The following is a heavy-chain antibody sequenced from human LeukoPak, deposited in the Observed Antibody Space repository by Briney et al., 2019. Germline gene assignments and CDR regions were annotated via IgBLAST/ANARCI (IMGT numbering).Heavy chain of an antibody. Sequence: QSGGSLRLSCAASGFTFGNYLMSWVRQAPGKGLGWVANIKQDGSDKYYVDSVTGRFTISRDNAKNSLYLQMNSLRAEDTAVYYCARWATSFDLWGQGTLVTVSS. CDR1: GFTFGNYL. D-gene: IGHD6-6*01. CDR2: IKQDGSDK. V-gene: IGHV3-7*01. CDR3: ARWATSFDL. J-gene: IGHJ4*02.